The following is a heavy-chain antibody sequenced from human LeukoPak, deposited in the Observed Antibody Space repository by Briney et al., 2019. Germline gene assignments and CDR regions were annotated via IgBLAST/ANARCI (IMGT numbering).Heavy chain of an antibody. Sequence: ASVKVSCKASGGTFSSYAISWVRQATGQGLEWMGWMNPNSGNTGYVQKFQGRVTMTRNTSISTAYMELSSLRSDDTAVYYCARAKTKVVVATVYYYYGMDVWGQGTTVTVSS. CDR2: MNPNSGNT. J-gene: IGHJ6*02. CDR1: GGTFSSYA. CDR3: ARAKTKVVVATVYYYYGMDV. D-gene: IGHD2-15*01. V-gene: IGHV1-8*02.